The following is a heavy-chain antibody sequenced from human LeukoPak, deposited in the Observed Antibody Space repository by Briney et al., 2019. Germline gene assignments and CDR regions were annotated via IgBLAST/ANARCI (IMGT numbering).Heavy chain of an antibody. Sequence: SVKVSCKASGGTFSSYAISWVRQAPGQGLEWMGGIIPIFGTANYAQKFQGRVTMTRDTSTSTVYMELSSLRSEDTAVYYCARDSGNYHYDMDVWGQGTTVIVSS. D-gene: IGHD3-10*01. CDR3: ARDSGNYHYDMDV. CDR1: GGTFSSYA. CDR2: IIPIFGTA. V-gene: IGHV1-69*05. J-gene: IGHJ6*02.